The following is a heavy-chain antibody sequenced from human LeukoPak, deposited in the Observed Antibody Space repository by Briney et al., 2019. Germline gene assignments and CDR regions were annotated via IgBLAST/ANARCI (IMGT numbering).Heavy chain of an antibody. CDR2: ISPTGNPR. CDR3: AKDKAQAYYASGSLVL. V-gene: IGHV3-48*04. Sequence: GGSLRLSCTASGLTFSDYSMNWVRQAPGKGLEWVSYISPTGNPRHYAESVEGRFTISRDNAKNSLYLQMNSLRAEDTALYYCAKDKAQAYYASGSLVLWGQGTLVTVSS. CDR1: GLTFSDYS. D-gene: IGHD3-10*01. J-gene: IGHJ4*02.